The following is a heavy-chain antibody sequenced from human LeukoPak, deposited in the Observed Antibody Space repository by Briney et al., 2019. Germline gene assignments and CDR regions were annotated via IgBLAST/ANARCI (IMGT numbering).Heavy chain of an antibody. D-gene: IGHD5-18*01. J-gene: IGHJ4*02. CDR2: IYYSGST. CDR3: ARWAERGGYSYGLHYFDY. V-gene: IGHV4-30-4*01. CDR1: GGSISSGDYY. Sequence: PSQTLSLTCTVSGGSISSGDYYWSWIRQPPGKGLEWIGYIYYSGSTYYNPSLKSRVTISVDTSKNQFSLKLSSVTAADTAVYYCARWAERGGYSYGLHYFDYWGQGTLVTVSS.